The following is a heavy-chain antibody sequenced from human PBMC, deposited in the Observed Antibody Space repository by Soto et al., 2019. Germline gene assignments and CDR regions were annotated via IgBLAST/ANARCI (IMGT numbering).Heavy chain of an antibody. V-gene: IGHV4-59*08. CDR1: GGSISSYY. J-gene: IGHJ4*02. D-gene: IGHD5-12*01. Sequence: SETLSLTCTVSGGSISSYYWSWIRQPPGKGLEWIGYIYYSGSTNYNPSLKSRVTISVDTSKNQFSLKLSSVTAADTAVYYCARHEVATISYFDYWGQGTLVTVSS. CDR3: ARHEVATISYFDY. CDR2: IYYSGST.